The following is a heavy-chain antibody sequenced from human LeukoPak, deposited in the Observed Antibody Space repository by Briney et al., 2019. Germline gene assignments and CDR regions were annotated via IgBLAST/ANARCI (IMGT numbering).Heavy chain of an antibody. Sequence: SETLSLTCTVSGGSISTSYWSWIRQPAGKGLEWIGRIYTTGSTSYNPSLKSRVTISVDKSKNQFSLRLSSVTAADTAVYYCARDGTAMVRGVIILQYYFDYWGRGTLVTVSS. CDR3: ARDGTAMVRGVIILQYYFDY. D-gene: IGHD3-10*01. CDR1: GGSISTSY. CDR2: IYTTGST. J-gene: IGHJ4*02. V-gene: IGHV4-4*07.